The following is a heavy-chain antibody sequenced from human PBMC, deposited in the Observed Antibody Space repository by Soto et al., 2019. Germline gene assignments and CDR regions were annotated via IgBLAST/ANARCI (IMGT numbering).Heavy chain of an antibody. CDR3: AREGYTSSYIHSFLDS. Sequence: SVKGSFKASGGTFSSYGVSLVRQAPGQGLEWMGRIIPFLGTTNYAQNFQDRLTVTADTSTNTAFMELSSLRSDDTAVYYCAREGYTSSYIHSFLDSWGQGTMVTGSS. V-gene: IGHV1-69*10. CDR2: IIPFLGTT. CDR1: GGTFSSYG. J-gene: IGHJ4*02. D-gene: IGHD6-6*01.